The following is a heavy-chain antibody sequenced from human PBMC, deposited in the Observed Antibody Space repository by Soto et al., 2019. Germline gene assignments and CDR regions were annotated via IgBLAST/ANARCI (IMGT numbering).Heavy chain of an antibody. J-gene: IGHJ6*02. D-gene: IGHD5-18*01. V-gene: IGHV3-33*01. CDR1: GFTFSSYG. CDR3: ARGGDTAMATNYYYYYGMDV. Sequence: GGSLRLSCAASGFTFSSYGMHWVRQAPGKGLEWVAVIWYDGSNKYYADSVKGRFTISRDNSKNTLYLQMNSLRAEDTAVYYCARGGDTAMATNYYYYYGMDVWGQGTTVTVSS. CDR2: IWYDGSNK.